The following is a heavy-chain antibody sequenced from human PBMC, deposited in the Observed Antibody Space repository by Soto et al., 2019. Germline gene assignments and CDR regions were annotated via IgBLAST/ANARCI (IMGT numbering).Heavy chain of an antibody. CDR2: IYYSGST. V-gene: IGHV4-30-4*01. D-gene: IGHD3-16*01. Sequence: PSETLSLTCTVSGGSISSGDYYWSWIRQPPGEGLEWIGYIYYSGSTYYNPSLKSRVTISVDTSKNQFSLKLSSVTAADTAVYYCASGYYDYVWGSRVCGKDVCRQLHTVTASS. CDR3: ASGYYDYVWGSRVCGKDV. J-gene: IGHJ6*02. CDR1: GGSISSGDYY.